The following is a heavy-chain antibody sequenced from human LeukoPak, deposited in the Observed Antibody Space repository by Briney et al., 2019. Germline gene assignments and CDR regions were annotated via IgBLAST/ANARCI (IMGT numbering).Heavy chain of an antibody. CDR1: GGTFSSYA. J-gene: IGHJ4*02. CDR2: IIPIFGTA. Sequence: GASVKVSCKASGGTFSSYAISWVRQAPGQGLEWMGGIIPIFGTANYAQKSQGRVTITADESTSTAYMELSSLKWEDTALYYCARSNDYDYHFNYWGQGTLVTVSS. V-gene: IGHV1-69*13. D-gene: IGHD5-12*01. CDR3: ARSNDYDYHFNY.